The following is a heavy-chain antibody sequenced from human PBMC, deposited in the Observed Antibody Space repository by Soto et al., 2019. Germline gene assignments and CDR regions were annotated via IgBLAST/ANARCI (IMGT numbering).Heavy chain of an antibody. J-gene: IGHJ4*02. CDR3: EREGTTGNFDY. D-gene: IGHD1-1*01. Sequence: QVQLVQSGAEVKKPGASVKVSCKASGYTFTSYYMHWVRQAPGQGLEWMGIINPRGGSTSYAQKFQGRVTMTRDTSTSTVYMELSSLRSEDTAVYYCEREGTTGNFDYWGQGTLVTVSS. CDR1: GYTFTSYY. V-gene: IGHV1-46*01. CDR2: INPRGGST.